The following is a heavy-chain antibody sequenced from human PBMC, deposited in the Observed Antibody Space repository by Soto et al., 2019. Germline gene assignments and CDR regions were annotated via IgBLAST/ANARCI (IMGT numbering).Heavy chain of an antibody. J-gene: IGHJ5*02. CDR1: GGSFSSHY. D-gene: IGHD3-10*01. CDR3: ARVSVGTGWFDP. Sequence: QVQLQESGPGLVKPSETLSLTCSVYGGSFSSHYWSWIRQPPGKGLEWIGEINASGRPTYHPSLTSRITISVDTSKNQFSLNLTSVTAADTAVYYCARVSVGTGWFDPWGQGTLVTVSS. CDR2: INASGRP. V-gene: IGHV4-34*10.